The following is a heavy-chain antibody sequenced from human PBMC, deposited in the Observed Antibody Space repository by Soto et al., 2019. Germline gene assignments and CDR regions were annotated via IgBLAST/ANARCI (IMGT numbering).Heavy chain of an antibody. J-gene: IGHJ4*02. CDR3: ARLQAAAGDNDLTFDY. V-gene: IGHV3-30*09. CDR1: GLAFSGYT. Sequence: GGSLRLSCEVSGLAFSGYTMHWVRQAPGKGLEWVTVISYDGTTKYYANSVRGRFAISRDNSKNTMFLQMNRLRIEDTGVYYCARLQAAAGDNDLTFDYWGQGTLVTVSS. CDR2: ISYDGTTK. D-gene: IGHD6-13*01.